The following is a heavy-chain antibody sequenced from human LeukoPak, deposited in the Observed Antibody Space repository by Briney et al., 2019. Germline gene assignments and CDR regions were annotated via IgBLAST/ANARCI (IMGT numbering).Heavy chain of an antibody. V-gene: IGHV4-39*07. CDR2: IYYSGST. J-gene: IGHJ5*02. Sequence: SETLSLTCTVSGGSISSSSYYWGWIRQPPGKGLEWIGSIYYSGSTYYNPSLKSRVTISVDTPKNQFSLKLSSVTAADTAVYYCARVDSSSFDPWGQGTLVTVSS. CDR1: GGSISSSSYY. CDR3: ARVDSSSFDP. D-gene: IGHD6-13*01.